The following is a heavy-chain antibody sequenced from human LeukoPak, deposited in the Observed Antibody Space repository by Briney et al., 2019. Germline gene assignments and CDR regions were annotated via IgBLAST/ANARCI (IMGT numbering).Heavy chain of an antibody. Sequence: GGSLILSCAASGFPFSSYSMNWVRPAPGKGLEWVSSISSSSSYIYYADSVKGRFTISRDNAKNSLYLQMNSLRAEDTAVYYCAREDTAMVNYYGMDVWGQGTTVTVSS. V-gene: IGHV3-21*01. D-gene: IGHD5-18*01. J-gene: IGHJ6*02. CDR3: AREDTAMVNYYGMDV. CDR2: ISSSSSYI. CDR1: GFPFSSYS.